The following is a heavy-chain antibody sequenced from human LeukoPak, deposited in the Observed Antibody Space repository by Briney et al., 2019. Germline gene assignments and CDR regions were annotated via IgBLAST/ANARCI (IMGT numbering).Heavy chain of an antibody. CDR3: ARGGWVRGVITRNGLDY. D-gene: IGHD3-10*01. Sequence: GASVKVSCKASRYTFIDYYIHWVRQAPGQGLEWMGWINPNSGGTSYAQKFQGRGTMTRDTSISTAYMDLSSLRSDDTAVYYCARGGWVRGVITRNGLDYWGQGTLVTVSS. J-gene: IGHJ4*02. CDR1: RYTFIDYY. V-gene: IGHV1-2*02. CDR2: INPNSGGT.